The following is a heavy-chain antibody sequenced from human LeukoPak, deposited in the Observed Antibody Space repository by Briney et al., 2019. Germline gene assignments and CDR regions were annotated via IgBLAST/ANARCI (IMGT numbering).Heavy chain of an antibody. CDR3: ASEGPIVGATHLVDY. CDR1: GYTFTDYY. J-gene: IGHJ4*02. V-gene: IGHV1-2*02. D-gene: IGHD1-26*01. Sequence: SVKVSCKASGYTFTDYYMHGVRQAPGQGLEWMGWINPNNGGTNYAQMFQGRVNMTRDPSISTAYTELSRLRSDDTAVYYCASEGPIVGATHLVDYWGQGTLVTVSS. CDR2: INPNNGGT.